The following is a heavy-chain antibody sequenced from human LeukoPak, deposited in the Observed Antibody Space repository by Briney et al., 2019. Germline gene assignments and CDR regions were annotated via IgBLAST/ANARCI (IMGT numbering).Heavy chain of an antibody. CDR1: GYTFTSYG. V-gene: IGHV1-18*01. CDR3: ARVRVGATSNGDYYYYGMDV. CDR2: ISAYNGNT. D-gene: IGHD1-26*01. J-gene: IGHJ6*02. Sequence: ASVKVSCKASGYTFTSYGISWVRQAPGQGLEWMGWISAYNGNTNYAQKLQGRVTMTTDTSTSTAYMELRCLRSDDTAVYYCARVRVGATSNGDYYYYGMDVWGQGTTVTVSS.